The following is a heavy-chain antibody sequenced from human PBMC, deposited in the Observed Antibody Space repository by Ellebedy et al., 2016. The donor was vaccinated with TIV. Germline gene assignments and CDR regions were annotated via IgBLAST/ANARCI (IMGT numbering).Heavy chain of an antibody. D-gene: IGHD2-2*01. CDR3: AKARAAAYYYYYGMDV. Sequence: GGSLRLXCAASGFTFSSYGMHWVRQAPGKGLEWVAVIPYDESDKYYADSVKGRFTISRDNSKNTLYLQMNSLRAEDTAVYYCAKARAAAYYYYYGMDVWGQGTLVTVSS. J-gene: IGHJ6*02. CDR1: GFTFSSYG. V-gene: IGHV3-30*18. CDR2: IPYDESDK.